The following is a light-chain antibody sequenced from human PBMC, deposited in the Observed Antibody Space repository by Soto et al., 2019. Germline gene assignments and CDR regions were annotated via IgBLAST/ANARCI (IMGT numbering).Light chain of an antibody. CDR3: AAWDDSLNAWV. J-gene: IGLJ3*02. Sequence: QTVVTQPPSASGTPGQRVTISCSGSSSNIGSNFVYWYQQFPGTAPKLLIYYDDLLPSGVSDRFSGSKSGTSASLAISGLQSEDEADYYCAAWDDSLNAWVFGGGTKLTVL. V-gene: IGLV1-44*01. CDR1: SSNIGSNF. CDR2: YDD.